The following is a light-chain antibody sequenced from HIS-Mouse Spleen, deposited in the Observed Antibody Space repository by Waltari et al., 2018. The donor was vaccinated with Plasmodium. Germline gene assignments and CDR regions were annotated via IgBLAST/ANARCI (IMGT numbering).Light chain of an antibody. J-gene: IGKJ3*01. Sequence: EIVMTQSPATLSVSPGERATLSCRASQSVSSNLAWYQQKPVQAPRRLIYGASTRANGIPARCSCSWSGTTFTLTISSLQSEDFAVYYCQQYNNWSFTFGPGTKVDIK. CDR3: QQYNNWSFT. CDR1: QSVSSN. V-gene: IGKV3-15*01. CDR2: GAS.